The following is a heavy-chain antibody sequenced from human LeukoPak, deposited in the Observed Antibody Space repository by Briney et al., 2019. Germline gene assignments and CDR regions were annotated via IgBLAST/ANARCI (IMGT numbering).Heavy chain of an antibody. D-gene: IGHD1-26*01. V-gene: IGHV1-18*01. CDR3: ARSGGGYPDY. J-gene: IGHJ4*02. CDR1: GYSFSSYG. CDR2: ISAYNSNT. Sequence: GASVKVSCKASGYSFSSYGIIWVRQAPGQGLEWMGWISAYNSNTNYAQKLLGRVAMTTDTSTSTAYMELRSLRSDDTAVYYCARSGGGYPDYWGQGTLVTVSS.